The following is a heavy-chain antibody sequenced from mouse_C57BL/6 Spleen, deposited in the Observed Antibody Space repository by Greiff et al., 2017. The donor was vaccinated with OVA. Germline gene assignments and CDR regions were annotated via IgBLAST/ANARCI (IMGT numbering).Heavy chain of an antibody. V-gene: IGHV1-5*01. J-gene: IGHJ2*01. D-gene: IGHD2-5*01. Sequence: EVQLQQSGTVLARPGASVKMSCKTSGYTFTSYWMHWVKQRPGQGLEWIGAIYPGNSDTSYNQKFKGKAKLTAVTSASTAYMELSSLTNEDSAVYYCTRSPSYSNYYFDYWGQGTTLTVSS. CDR2: IYPGNSDT. CDR1: GYTFTSYW. CDR3: TRSPSYSNYYFDY.